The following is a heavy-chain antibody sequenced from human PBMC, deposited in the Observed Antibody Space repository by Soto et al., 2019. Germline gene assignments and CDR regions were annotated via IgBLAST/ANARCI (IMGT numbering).Heavy chain of an antibody. CDR2: INPNSGGT. Sequence: ASVKVSCKASGYTFTGYYMHWVRQAPGQGLEWMGWINPNSGGTNYAQKFQGWVTMTRDTSISTAYMELSRLRSDDTAVYYCARGGIDCTNGVCYTGYYYYGMDVWGQGTTVTV. J-gene: IGHJ6*02. CDR3: ARGGIDCTNGVCYTGYYYYGMDV. V-gene: IGHV1-2*04. D-gene: IGHD2-8*01. CDR1: GYTFTGYY.